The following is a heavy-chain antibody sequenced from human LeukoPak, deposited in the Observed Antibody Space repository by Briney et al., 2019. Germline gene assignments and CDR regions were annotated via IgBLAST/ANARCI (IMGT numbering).Heavy chain of an antibody. V-gene: IGHV3-53*01. D-gene: IGHD4/OR15-4a*01. CDR2: IYSDNT. CDR3: ARRAGAYSYPYDY. Sequence: GGSLRLSCTVSGFTVSSNSMSWVRQAPGKGLEWVSFIYSDNTHYSDSVEGRFTISRDNSKNTLYLQMNSLRAEDTAVYYCARRAGAYSYPYDYWGQGTLVTVSS. J-gene: IGHJ4*02. CDR1: GFTVSSNS.